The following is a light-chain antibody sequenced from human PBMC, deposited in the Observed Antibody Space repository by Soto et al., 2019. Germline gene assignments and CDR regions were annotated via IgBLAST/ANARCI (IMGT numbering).Light chain of an antibody. CDR3: SSYAGSNNLL. CDR1: SSDIGRYNY. Sequence: QSVLTQPPSASGSPGQSVTISCTGTSSDIGRYNYVSWYQQRPGKAPKLMIYEVNKRPSGVPDRFSGSKSGNTASLTVSGLQAEDEADYYCSSYAGSNNLLFGGGTQLTVL. J-gene: IGLJ2*01. V-gene: IGLV2-8*01. CDR2: EVN.